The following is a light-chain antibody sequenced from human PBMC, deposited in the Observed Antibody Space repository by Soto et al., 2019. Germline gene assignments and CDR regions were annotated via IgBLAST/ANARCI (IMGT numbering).Light chain of an antibody. CDR3: LQYDSYPYT. J-gene: IGKJ2*01. CDR1: QSISNW. CDR2: MAS. V-gene: IGKV1-5*03. Sequence: DVQMTQSPSTLSASVGDRVTITCRASQSISNWLAWYQHKPSKAPRLLIYMASTLESGVPSRFRGSGTETEFPLTISSLQPDDFATYWSLQYDSYPYTFGQGTKLEIK.